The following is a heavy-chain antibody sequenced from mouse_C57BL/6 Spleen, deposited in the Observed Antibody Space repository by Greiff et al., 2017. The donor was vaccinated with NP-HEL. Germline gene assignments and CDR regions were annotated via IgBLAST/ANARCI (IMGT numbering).Heavy chain of an antibody. CDR2: INPSSGYT. V-gene: IGHV1-7*01. D-gene: IGHD2-4*01. CDR1: GYTFTSYW. Sequence: VQLQQSGAELAKPGASVKLSCKASGYTFTSYWMHWVKQRPGQGLEWIGYINPSSGYTNYNQKFKDKATLTADTSSSTAYMQLISLTSEDSAVYYCARYNDYDEYYFDYWGQGTTLTVSS. J-gene: IGHJ2*01. CDR3: ARYNDYDEYYFDY.